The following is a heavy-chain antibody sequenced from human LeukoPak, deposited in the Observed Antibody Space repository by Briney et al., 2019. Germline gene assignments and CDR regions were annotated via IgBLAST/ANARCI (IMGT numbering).Heavy chain of an antibody. J-gene: IGHJ5*02. CDR1: GFTFSDYY. CDR3: ARVKCYYVSSTFDP. CDR2: ISSSSSYT. V-gene: IGHV3-11*05. D-gene: IGHD3-22*01. Sequence: GGSLRLSCAASGFTFSDYYMTWIRQAPGKGLEWVSYISSSSSYTNYADSVKGRFTISRDNAKNSLYLQMNSLRAEDTAVYYCARVKCYYVSSTFDPWGQGTLVTVSS.